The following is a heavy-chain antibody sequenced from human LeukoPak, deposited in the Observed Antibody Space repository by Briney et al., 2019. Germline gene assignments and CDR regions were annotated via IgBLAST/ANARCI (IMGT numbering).Heavy chain of an antibody. CDR2: ISSSSSYI. D-gene: IGHD6-19*01. CDR3: AKAGIAVPATPEY. J-gene: IGHJ4*02. V-gene: IGHV3-21*04. Sequence: GGSLRLSCAASGFTFSSYSMNWVRQAPGKGLEWVSSISSSSSYIHYTDSVKGRFIISRGNSKNTLYLQMNSLRAEDTAVYYCAKAGIAVPATPEYCGQGTQVTVSS. CDR1: GFTFSSYS.